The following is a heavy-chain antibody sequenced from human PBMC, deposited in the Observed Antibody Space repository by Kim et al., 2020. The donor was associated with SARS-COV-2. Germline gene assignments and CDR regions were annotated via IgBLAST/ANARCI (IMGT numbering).Heavy chain of an antibody. Sequence: ASVKVSCKASGYTFTSYAMNWVRQAPGQGLEWMGWINTNTGNPTYAQGFTGRFVFSLDTSVSTAYLQISSLKAEDTAVYYCAREGYYYDSSGYYYSVYYYYGMDVWGQGTTVTVSS. D-gene: IGHD3-22*01. CDR1: GYTFTSYA. CDR2: INTNTGNP. J-gene: IGHJ6*02. CDR3: AREGYYYDSSGYYYSVYYYYGMDV. V-gene: IGHV7-4-1*02.